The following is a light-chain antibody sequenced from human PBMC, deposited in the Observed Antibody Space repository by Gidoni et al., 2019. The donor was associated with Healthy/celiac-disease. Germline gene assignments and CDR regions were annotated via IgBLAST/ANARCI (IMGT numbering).Light chain of an antibody. Sequence: EIVLTQSPGTLSLSPGERATLPCRASQTVSSSYLAWYQQKPGQAPRLLIYGASSGATGIPDRFSGSGSGTDFTLTISSLEPEDFAVYYCQQYGSSPWTFGQGTKVEIK. CDR1: QTVSSSY. CDR3: QQYGSSPWT. J-gene: IGKJ1*01. V-gene: IGKV3-20*01. CDR2: GAS.